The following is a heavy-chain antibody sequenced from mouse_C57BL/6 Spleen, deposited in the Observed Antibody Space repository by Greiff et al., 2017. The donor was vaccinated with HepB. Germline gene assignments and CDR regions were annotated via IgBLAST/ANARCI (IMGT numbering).Heavy chain of an antibody. CDR1: GYTFTDYY. D-gene: IGHD2-1*01. J-gene: IGHJ2*01. CDR3: ARGDYYGLDY. Sequence: VQLQQSGAELVRPGASVKLSCKASGYTFTDYYINWVKQRPGQGLEWIARIYPGSGNTYYNEKFKGKATLTAEKSSSTAYMQLSSLTSEDSAVYFCARGDYYGLDYWGQGTTLTVSS. V-gene: IGHV1-76*01. CDR2: IYPGSGNT.